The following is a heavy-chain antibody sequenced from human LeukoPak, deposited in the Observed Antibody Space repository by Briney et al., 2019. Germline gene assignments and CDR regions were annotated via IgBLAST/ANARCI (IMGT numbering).Heavy chain of an antibody. CDR1: GFSFSSYA. J-gene: IGHJ4*02. Sequence: QTGGSLRLSCAASGFSFSSYAMSWARQAPGKGLQWVSAISGSGGSTYYSDSVKGRFTISRDNSKSTLYLQMNSLRAEDTALYYCAKDQSSGWPNYFDYWGQGTLVTVSS. D-gene: IGHD6-19*01. V-gene: IGHV3-23*01. CDR3: AKDQSSGWPNYFDY. CDR2: ISGSGGST.